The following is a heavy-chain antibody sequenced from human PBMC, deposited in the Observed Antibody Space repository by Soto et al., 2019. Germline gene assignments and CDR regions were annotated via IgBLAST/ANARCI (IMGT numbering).Heavy chain of an antibody. D-gene: IGHD3-10*01. CDR3: ARVIRGAYYNSPLDT. CDR2: INPYRGGA. CDR1: GYTFTGYF. V-gene: IGHV1-2*02. J-gene: IGHJ5*02. Sequence: QVQLLQSGAEVKKPGASVKVSCKASGYTFTGYFMPWVRQAPGQGLEWMGWINPYRGGADYAQSFQGRVTMTRDTSISPVYMELSRLRFDDTAVYYCARVIRGAYYNSPLDTWGQGTVVTVSS.